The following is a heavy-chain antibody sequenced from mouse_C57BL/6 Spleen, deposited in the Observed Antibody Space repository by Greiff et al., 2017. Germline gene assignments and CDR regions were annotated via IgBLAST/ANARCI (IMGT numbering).Heavy chain of an antibody. J-gene: IGHJ2*01. Sequence: QVQLKQSGAELVRPGASVTLSCKASGYTFTDYEMHWVKQTPVHGLEWIGAIDPETGGTAYNQKFKGKAILTADKSSSTAYMELRSLTSEDSAVYYCQADYGSSYYFDYWGQGTTLTVSS. CDR3: QADYGSSYYFDY. CDR1: GYTFTDYE. CDR2: IDPETGGT. D-gene: IGHD1-1*01. V-gene: IGHV1-15*01.